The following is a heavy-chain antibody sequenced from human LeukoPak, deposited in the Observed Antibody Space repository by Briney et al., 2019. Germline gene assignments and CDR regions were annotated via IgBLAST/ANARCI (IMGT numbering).Heavy chain of an antibody. D-gene: IGHD5-12*01. V-gene: IGHV1-69*04. CDR1: GGTFSSYA. CDR3: ARAWAKDSGYDCSH. Sequence: SVKVSCKASGGTFSSYAISWVRQAPGQGLEWMGRIIPILGIANYAQKFQGRVTMTRNTSISTAYMELSSLRSEDTAVYYCARAWAKDSGYDCSHWGQGTLVTVSS. CDR2: IIPILGIA. J-gene: IGHJ4*02.